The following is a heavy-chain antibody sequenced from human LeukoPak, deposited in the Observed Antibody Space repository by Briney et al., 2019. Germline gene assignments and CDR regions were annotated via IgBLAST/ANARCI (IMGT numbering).Heavy chain of an antibody. D-gene: IGHD3-22*01. CDR2: IKSDGST. V-gene: IGHV3-74*01. Sequence: GGSLRLSCAASGFTFSSYWMHWVRQVPGKGLVWVSRIKSDGSTNYADSVKGRFTISRDNAKNTVSLQMNSLRAEDTAVYYCARAPSETGGYYPEYFRHWGQGTLVTVSS. CDR3: ARAPSETGGYYPEYFRH. CDR1: GFTFSSYW. J-gene: IGHJ1*01.